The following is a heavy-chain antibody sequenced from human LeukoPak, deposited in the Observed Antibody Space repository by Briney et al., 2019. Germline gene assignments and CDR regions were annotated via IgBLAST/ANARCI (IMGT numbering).Heavy chain of an antibody. Sequence: GASVKVSCKASGYTFTSYHMHWVRQAPGQGLEWMGIINPSGGSTSYAQKFQGRVTMTRDTSTSTVYMELSSLRSEDTAVYYCARDNIVVVPAAIFSCWFDPWGQGTLVTVSS. CDR1: GYTFTSYH. J-gene: IGHJ5*02. CDR2: INPSGGST. CDR3: ARDNIVVVPAAIFSCWFDP. D-gene: IGHD2-2*01. V-gene: IGHV1-46*03.